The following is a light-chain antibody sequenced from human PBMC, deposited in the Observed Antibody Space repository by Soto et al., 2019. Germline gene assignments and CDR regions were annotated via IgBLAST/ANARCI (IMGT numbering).Light chain of an antibody. V-gene: IGKV3-20*01. CDR3: QHYVSPPIT. Sequence: TQSPSTLSASVGDRVTITCRASQSISSWLAWYQQKPGQAHRLLIYGASSRATGIPDRFSGSGSGTDFTLTIRRLEPEDFAVYYCQHYVSPPITFGQGTRLEI. CDR2: GAS. CDR1: QSISSW. J-gene: IGKJ5*01.